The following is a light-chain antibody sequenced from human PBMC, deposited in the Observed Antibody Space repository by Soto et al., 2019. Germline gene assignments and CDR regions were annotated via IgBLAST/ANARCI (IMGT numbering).Light chain of an antibody. CDR1: QSISYW. V-gene: IGKV1-5*01. J-gene: IGKJ2*01. Sequence: DIQMTQSPSTLSASVGDRVTIPCRASQSISYWLVWYQQKPGEAPKLLIYDASILESGVPSRFSGSGSGTEFTLTISSLQPDDFATYYCQHRDTFGQGTKLEIK. CDR2: DAS. CDR3: QHRDT.